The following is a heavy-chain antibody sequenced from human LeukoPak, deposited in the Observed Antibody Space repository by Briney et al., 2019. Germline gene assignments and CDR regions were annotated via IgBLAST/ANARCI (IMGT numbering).Heavy chain of an antibody. CDR3: ARHEAGHPYSSSWYFDY. CDR2: VYYSGSY. Sequence: SATVYLTCTVSGCTFTSSTYYWVWIRQPPGQGLKGFGSVYYSGSYYYNPTHKSQVTICVDTSKNQSSRKLSSVTAADTAVYYCARHEAGHPYSSSWYFDYWGQGTLVTVSS. CDR1: GCTFTSSTYY. D-gene: IGHD6-13*01. J-gene: IGHJ4*02. V-gene: IGHV4-39*01.